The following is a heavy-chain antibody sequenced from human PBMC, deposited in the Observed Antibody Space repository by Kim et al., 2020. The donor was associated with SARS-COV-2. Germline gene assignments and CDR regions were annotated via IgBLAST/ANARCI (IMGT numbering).Heavy chain of an antibody. CDR1: GYSFTSYW. CDR3: AGHVLSGGYDPRPDDY. CDR2: IYPGDSDT. D-gene: IGHD5-12*01. Sequence: GESLKISCKGSGYSFTSYWIGWVRQMPGKGLEWMGIIYPGDSDTRYSPSFQGQVTISADKSISTAYLQWSSLKASDTAMYYCAGHVLSGGYDPRPDDYWGQGTLVTVSS. J-gene: IGHJ4*02. V-gene: IGHV5-51*01.